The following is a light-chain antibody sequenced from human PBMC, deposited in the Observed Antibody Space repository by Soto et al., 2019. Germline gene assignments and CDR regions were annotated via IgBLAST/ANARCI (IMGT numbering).Light chain of an antibody. CDR3: MQATQSYT. CDR2: KIS. J-gene: IGKJ2*01. CDR1: QSLVHLDGNTY. Sequence: DIVLTQTRLSSPVTLGQPASISCRSSQSLVHLDGNTYFNWLQQRPGQPPRLLIYKISNRFPGVPDRFSGSGAGTDFTLKISRVEAEDVGVYYCMQATQSYTSGQGTRPEIK. V-gene: IGKV2-24*01.